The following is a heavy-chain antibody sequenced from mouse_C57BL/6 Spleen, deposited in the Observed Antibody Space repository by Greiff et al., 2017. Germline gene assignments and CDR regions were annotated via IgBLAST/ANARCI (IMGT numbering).Heavy chain of an antibody. CDR1: GYTFTSYG. V-gene: IGHV1-81*01. CDR2: IYPRSGNT. D-gene: IGHD1-1*01. Sequence: VQLQESGAELARPGASVKLSCKASGYTFTSYGITWVKQRTGQGLEWIGEIYPRSGNTYYNEKFKGKATLTADKSSSTAYMELRSLTSEDSAVYFCAPLTTVVAFDYWGQGTTLTVSS. CDR3: APLTTVVAFDY. J-gene: IGHJ2*01.